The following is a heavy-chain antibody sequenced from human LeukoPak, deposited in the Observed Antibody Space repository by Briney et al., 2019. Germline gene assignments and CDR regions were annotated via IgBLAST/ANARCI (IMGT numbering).Heavy chain of an antibody. Sequence: GSLRLSCAASGFTFSSYSMNWVRQAPGKGLEWVSSISSSSSYIYYADSVKGRFTISRDNAKNSLYLQMNSLRAEDTAVYYCARDLPRDGYSFDYWGQGTLVTVSS. CDR2: ISSSSSYI. V-gene: IGHV3-21*01. J-gene: IGHJ4*02. CDR1: GFTFSSYS. D-gene: IGHD5-24*01. CDR3: ARDLPRDGYSFDY.